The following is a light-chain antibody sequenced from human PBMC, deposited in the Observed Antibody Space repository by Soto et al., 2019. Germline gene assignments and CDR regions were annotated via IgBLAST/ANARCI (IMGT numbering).Light chain of an antibody. J-gene: IGKJ1*01. Sequence: EIVLTQSPATLSLSPGERATLSCRASQSVSSYLAWYQQKPGQVPRLVIYDASNRATGIPGRFSGSVSGTDFTLNISSLETEDFGVYSCQQRSSWPRTFGPGTKVELK. CDR2: DAS. CDR3: QQRSSWPRT. CDR1: QSVSSY. V-gene: IGKV3-11*01.